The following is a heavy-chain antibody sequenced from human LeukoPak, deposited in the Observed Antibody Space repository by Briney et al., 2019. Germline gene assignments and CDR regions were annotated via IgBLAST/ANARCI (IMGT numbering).Heavy chain of an antibody. CDR2: IDWDDDK. CDR1: GFSLSSRGMC. Sequence: SGPTLVNPTQTLTLTCTFSGFSLSSRGMCVSWIRQPPGKALEWLARIDWDDDKYYNTSLKTRLTISKDTSKNQVVLKMTDMDPADTAIYYCARINVVVDGDYYSDYWGQGTLVTVSS. V-gene: IGHV2-70*11. J-gene: IGHJ4*02. CDR3: ARINVVVDGDYYSDY. D-gene: IGHD2-15*01.